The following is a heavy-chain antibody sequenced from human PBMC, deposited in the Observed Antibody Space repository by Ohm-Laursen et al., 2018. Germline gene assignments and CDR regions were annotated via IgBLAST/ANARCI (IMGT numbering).Heavy chain of an antibody. V-gene: IGHV4-34*01. CDR1: GGSFSRYS. D-gene: IGHD2-2*01. J-gene: IGHJ4*02. CDR2: VNHSGST. CDR3: AGGCQLPYY. Sequence: SDTLSLTCAVYGGSFSRYSRPWIRQPPGMGLEWIGEVNHSGSTTYNPSLKSRVTVSIDTSKNQFSLRLTSVMAADTAIYFCAGGCQLPYYWGQGSLVTVSP.